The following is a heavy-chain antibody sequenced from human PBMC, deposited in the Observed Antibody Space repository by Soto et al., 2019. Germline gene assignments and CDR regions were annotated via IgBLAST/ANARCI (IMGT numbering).Heavy chain of an antibody. CDR2: ITSSGSTI. J-gene: IGHJ4*02. CDR1: VFTCSDYY. Sequence: PWWSLRLSCSASVFTCSDYYMSWIRQAPGKGLEWVSYITSSGSTIYYADSVKGRFTISRDNAKNSLYLQMNSLRAEDTAVYYCARENEQWVAADNWGQGTLVTVSS. CDR3: ARENEQWVAADN. V-gene: IGHV3-11*01. D-gene: IGHD6-19*01.